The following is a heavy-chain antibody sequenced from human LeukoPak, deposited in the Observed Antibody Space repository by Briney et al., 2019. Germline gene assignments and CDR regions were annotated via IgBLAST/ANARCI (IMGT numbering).Heavy chain of an antibody. J-gene: IGHJ5*02. Sequence: ASVKVSCKASGYTFTSYGISWVRQAPGQGLEWMGWISAYNGNTNYAQKLQGRVTMTTDTSTSTAYMELRSLRSDDTAVYYYARDRHPPVVPAAIWFDPWGQGTLVTVSS. V-gene: IGHV1-18*01. D-gene: IGHD2-2*01. CDR3: ARDRHPPVVPAAIWFDP. CDR1: GYTFTSYG. CDR2: ISAYNGNT.